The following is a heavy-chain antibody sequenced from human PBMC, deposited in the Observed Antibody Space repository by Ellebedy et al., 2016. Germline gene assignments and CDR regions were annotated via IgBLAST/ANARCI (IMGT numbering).Heavy chain of an antibody. D-gene: IGHD2-2*01. J-gene: IGHJ4*02. CDR2: ISYDGSNK. CDR3: ASHLGCSSTSCSYFDY. V-gene: IGHV3-30*03. CDR1: GFTFSSYG. Sequence: GESLKISCAASGFTFSSYGMHWVRQAPGKGLEWVPVISYDGSNKYYADSVKGRFTISRDNSKNTLYLQMNSLRAEDTAVYYCASHLGCSSTSCSYFDYWGQGTLVTVSS.